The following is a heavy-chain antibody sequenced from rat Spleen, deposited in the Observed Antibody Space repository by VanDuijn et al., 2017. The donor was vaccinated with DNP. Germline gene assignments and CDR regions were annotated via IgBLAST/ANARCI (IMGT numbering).Heavy chain of an antibody. CDR1: GIIFSKYG. CDR2: ISTSGDNT. Sequence: EVQLVESGGGLVQPGRTLKLSCAASGIIFSKYGMAWVRQAPTKGLEWVASISTSGDNTYYRDSVKGRFTISRDNGKNTLYLQMDSLSSEDTAPYYHAGRPPPTRGPFDYWGQGVMVTVSS. CDR3: AGRPPPTRGPFDY. J-gene: IGHJ2*01. V-gene: IGHV5S13*01. D-gene: IGHD1-4*01.